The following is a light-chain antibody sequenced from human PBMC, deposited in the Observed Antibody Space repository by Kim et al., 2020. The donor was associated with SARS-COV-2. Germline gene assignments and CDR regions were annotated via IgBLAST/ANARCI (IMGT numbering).Light chain of an antibody. V-gene: IGLV4-69*01. CDR1: SGHSRYA. CDR3: QTWGTGIGL. J-gene: IGLJ2*01. CDR2: LNSDGSL. Sequence: QPVLTQSPSASASLGASVKLTCTLSSGHSRYAIAWHQQQPEKGPRYLMKLNSDGSLSKGDGIPDRFSGSSSGAERYLTIARLQSEDKADYYCQTWGTGIGLFGGGTQLTVL.